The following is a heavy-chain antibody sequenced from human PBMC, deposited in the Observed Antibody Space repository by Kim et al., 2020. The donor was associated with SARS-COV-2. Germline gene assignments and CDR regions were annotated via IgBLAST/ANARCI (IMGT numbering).Heavy chain of an antibody. CDR3: ARRSASAGVDW. D-gene: IGHD1-1*01. V-gene: IGHV4-34*01. J-gene: IGHJ4*02. CDR1: AGSFSGHY. Sequence: SETLSLTCAVYAGSFSGHYWNWIRQSPGVGLEWVGDISHSGTTKYNPSLQSRVTLSVDTSKNQFSLKLTAVTAADTAVDYCARRSASAGVDWWGQGTPVTVSS. CDR2: ISHSGTT.